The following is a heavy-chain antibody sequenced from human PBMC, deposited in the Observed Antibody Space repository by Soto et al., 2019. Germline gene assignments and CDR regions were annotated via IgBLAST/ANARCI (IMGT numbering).Heavy chain of an antibody. CDR2: IIPIFGTA. CDR1: GGTFSSYA. CDR3: VRDRECGDIVLMVT. D-gene: IGHD2-8*01. J-gene: IGHJ4*02. Sequence: QVQLVQSGAEVKKPGSSVKVSCKASGGTFSSYAISWVRQAPGQGLEWMGGIIPIFGTANYEQKFQGRVTIAADESTNTAYMELSRLRSEDTAVYYWVRDRECGDIVLMVTWGQGTLVTVSS. V-gene: IGHV1-69*12.